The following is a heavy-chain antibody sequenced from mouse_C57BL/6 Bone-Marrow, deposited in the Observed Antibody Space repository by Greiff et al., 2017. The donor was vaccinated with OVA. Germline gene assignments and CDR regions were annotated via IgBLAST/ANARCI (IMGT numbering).Heavy chain of an antibody. CDR2: ISSGSSTI. CDR3: AIITTASRGDY. J-gene: IGHJ4*01. CDR1: GFTFSDYG. V-gene: IGHV5-17*01. Sequence: DVQLVESGGGLVKPGGSLTLSCAASGFTFSDYGMHWVRQAPEKGLEWVAYISSGSSTIYYADTVKGRFTISRDNAKNTLFLQMTSLRSEDTAMYYCAIITTASRGDYWGQGTSVTVSS. D-gene: IGHD1-2*01.